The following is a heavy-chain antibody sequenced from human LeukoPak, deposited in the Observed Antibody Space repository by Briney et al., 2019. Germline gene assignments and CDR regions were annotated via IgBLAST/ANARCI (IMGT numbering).Heavy chain of an antibody. J-gene: IGHJ4*02. CDR1: GFTFSSYA. D-gene: IGHD4-23*01. V-gene: IGHV3-30-3*01. Sequence: GGSLRLSCAASGFTFSSYAMPWVRQAPGKGLEWVAVISYDGSNKYYADSVKGRFTISRDNSKNTLYLQMNSPRAEDTAVYYCAGDSDYGGRFGGDYWGQGTLVTVSS. CDR2: ISYDGSNK. CDR3: AGDSDYGGRFGGDY.